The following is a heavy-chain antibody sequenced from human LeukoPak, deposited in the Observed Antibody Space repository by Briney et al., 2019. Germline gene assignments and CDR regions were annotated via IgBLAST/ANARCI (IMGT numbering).Heavy chain of an antibody. D-gene: IGHD3-10*01. J-gene: IGHJ4*02. Sequence: GRSLRLSCAASGFTFSSYAMHWVRQAPGKGLEWVAVISYDGSNKYYADSVKGRFTISRDNSKNTLYLQMNSLRAEDPAVYYCARGATYYYGSGSSQFDYWGQGTLVTVSS. CDR3: ARGATYYYGSGSSQFDY. CDR2: ISYDGSNK. CDR1: GFTFSSYA. V-gene: IGHV3-30*04.